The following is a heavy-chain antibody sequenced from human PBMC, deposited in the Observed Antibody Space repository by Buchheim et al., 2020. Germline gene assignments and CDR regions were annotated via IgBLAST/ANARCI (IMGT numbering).Heavy chain of an antibody. CDR3: ARGLIAYSGSSPFDY. V-gene: IGHV3-66*01. D-gene: IGHD1-26*01. CDR2: IYSGGST. Sequence: EVQLVESGGGLVQPGGSLRLSCAASGFTVSSNYMSWVRQAPGKGLEWVSVIYSGGSTYYADSVKGRFTISRDNSKNTLSLQMNSLRAEDTAVYYCARGLIAYSGSSPFDYWGQGTL. CDR1: GFTVSSNY. J-gene: IGHJ4*02.